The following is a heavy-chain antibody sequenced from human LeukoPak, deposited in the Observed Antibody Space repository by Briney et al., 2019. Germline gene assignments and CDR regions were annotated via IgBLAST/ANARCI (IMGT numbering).Heavy chain of an antibody. CDR3: ARDGSVALDY. V-gene: IGHV4-61*02. J-gene: IGHJ4*02. Sequence: SETLSLTCTVSGGSISSGRYYWSWIRQPAGKGLEGLGRIYTGGGTNYNPSLKSRVTISLDQSKNQFSLKLSSVTAADTAVYYCARDGSVALDYWGQGTLVTVSS. CDR2: IYTGGGT. D-gene: IGHD6-19*01. CDR1: GGSISSGRYY.